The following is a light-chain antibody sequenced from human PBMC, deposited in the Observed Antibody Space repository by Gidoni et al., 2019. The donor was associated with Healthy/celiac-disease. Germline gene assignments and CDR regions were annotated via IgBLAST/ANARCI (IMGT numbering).Light chain of an antibody. Sequence: DIVMTQSPDSLAVSLGERATINCKSRQSVLYSSNNKNYLAWYPQKPGQPPKLLIYWASTRESGVPDRFSGSGSGTDFTLTISSLQAEDVAVYYCQQSYSTPRTFGQGTKVEIK. CDR2: WAS. J-gene: IGKJ1*01. V-gene: IGKV4-1*01. CDR3: QQSYSTPRT. CDR1: QSVLYSSNNKNY.